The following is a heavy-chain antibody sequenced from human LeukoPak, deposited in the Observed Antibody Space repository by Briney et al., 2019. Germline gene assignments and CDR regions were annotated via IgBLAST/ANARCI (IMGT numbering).Heavy chain of an antibody. Sequence: GGSLRLSCAGSGFTLSSYWMHWVRQGPGKGLVWVSRIYSEGSRTTYADSVRGRFTISGDNSKNTLYLQMSSLRAEDTAVYYCAKLENSGSPPGFDYWGQGTLVTVSS. CDR1: GFTLSSYW. J-gene: IGHJ4*02. D-gene: IGHD1-26*01. CDR2: IYSEGSRT. V-gene: IGHV3-74*01. CDR3: AKLENSGSPPGFDY.